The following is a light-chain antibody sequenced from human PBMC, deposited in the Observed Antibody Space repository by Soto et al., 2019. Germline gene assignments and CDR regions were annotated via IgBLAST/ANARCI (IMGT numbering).Light chain of an antibody. CDR2: DAS. CDR3: QQYEDLPLT. CDR1: QDISNY. J-gene: IGKJ4*01. V-gene: IGKV1-33*01. Sequence: DIQMTQSPSSLSASVGDRVTITCQASQDISNYLNWYQQKPGKAPKLLIFDASNVETGVPSRFSGSGSGTDFTFTIHSLQPGDAATYYCQQYEDLPLTFGGGTKVGIK.